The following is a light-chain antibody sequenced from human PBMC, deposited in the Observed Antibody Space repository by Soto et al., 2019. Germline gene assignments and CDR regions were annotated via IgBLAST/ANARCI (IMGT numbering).Light chain of an antibody. V-gene: IGKV1D-8*01. CDR3: QQYYSFHPWT. CDR1: QGISSY. CDR2: AAS. Sequence: IWMTQSPSLLSASTGDRVTISCRISQGISSYLAWYQQKPGKAPELLIYAASTLQSGVPSSFIGSGSGTDFTLTISCLQYEDFANYYCQQYYSFHPWTFGQGTKVDIK. J-gene: IGKJ1*01.